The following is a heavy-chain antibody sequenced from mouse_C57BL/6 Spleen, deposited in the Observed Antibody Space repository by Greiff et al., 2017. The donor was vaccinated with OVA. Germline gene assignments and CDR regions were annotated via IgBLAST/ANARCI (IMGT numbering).Heavy chain of an antibody. J-gene: IGHJ2*01. Sequence: VQLKQSGPELVKPGASVKMSCKASGYTFTDYYMHWVKQKPGKGLEWIGEIYPGSGNTYYNEKFKGKATLTADTSSSTAYMQLSSLTSEDSAVYFCARAYGSSSDFDYWGQGTTLTVSS. CDR1: YTFTDYYM. CDR2: YPGSGNTY. V-gene: IGHV1-83*01. D-gene: IGHD1-1*01. CDR3: RAYGSSSDFDY.